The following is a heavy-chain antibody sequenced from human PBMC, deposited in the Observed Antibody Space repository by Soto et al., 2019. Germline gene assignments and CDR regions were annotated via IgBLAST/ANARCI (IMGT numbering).Heavy chain of an antibody. CDR2: IWYDGSNK. Sequence: GSLRLSCAASGFTFSSYGMHWVRQAPGKGLEWVAVIWYDGSNKYYADSVKGRFTISRDNSKNTLYLQMNSLRAEDTAVYYCARDYGFGDLLLDYWGQGTLVTVSS. CDR1: GFTFSSYG. D-gene: IGHD3-10*01. J-gene: IGHJ4*02. V-gene: IGHV3-33*01. CDR3: ARDYGFGDLLLDY.